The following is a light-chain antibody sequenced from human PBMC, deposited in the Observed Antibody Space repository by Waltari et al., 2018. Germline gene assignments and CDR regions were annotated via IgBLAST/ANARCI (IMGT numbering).Light chain of an antibody. CDR1: QSLVHSDGNTY. Sequence: DVVMTQSPLSLPVTLGQPASISCRSSQSLVHSDGNTYLNWFQQRPGQFPRRIIYKVSNRDSGVPDRFSGSGSGTDFTLKISRVEAEDVGVYYCMQGTHWPPYTFGQGTKLEIK. V-gene: IGKV2-30*02. CDR2: KVS. J-gene: IGKJ2*01. CDR3: MQGTHWPPYT.